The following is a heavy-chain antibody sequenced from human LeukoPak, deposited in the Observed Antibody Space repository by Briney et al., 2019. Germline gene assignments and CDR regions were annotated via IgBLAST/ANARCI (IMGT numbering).Heavy chain of an antibody. CDR2: TKKDGSEK. D-gene: IGHD3-9*01. V-gene: IGHV3-7*01. CDR1: GFTFSTYW. J-gene: IGHJ5*02. Sequence: GGSLRLSCGACGFTFSTYWMSWVRQAPGKGLEWVAKTKKDGSEKYYVDSVKGRFTISRDNAKNSLYLQMNSLRVEDTAVYYCVRERYFVFDLWGQGALVTVSS. CDR3: VRERYFVFDL.